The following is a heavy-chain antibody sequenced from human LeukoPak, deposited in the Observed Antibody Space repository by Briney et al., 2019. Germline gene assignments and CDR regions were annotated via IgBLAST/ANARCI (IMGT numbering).Heavy chain of an antibody. D-gene: IGHD3-3*01. V-gene: IGHV4-59*08. CDR1: GGSISSYY. CDR2: IYYSGST. J-gene: IGHJ6*03. Sequence: SETLSLTCTVSGGSISSYYWSWIRQPPGKGLEWIGYIYYSGSTNYNPSLKSRVTISVDTSKNQFSLKLSSVTAADTAVYYCASALAYYDFWSGYYSHYYMDVWGKGTTVTVSS. CDR3: ASALAYYDFWSGYYSHYYMDV.